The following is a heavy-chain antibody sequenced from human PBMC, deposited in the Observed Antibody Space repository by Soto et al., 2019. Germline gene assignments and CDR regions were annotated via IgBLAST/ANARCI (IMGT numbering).Heavy chain of an antibody. CDR2: ISGSGGST. J-gene: IGHJ3*01. CDR1: GFTFSSYA. V-gene: IGHV3-23*01. Sequence: GGSLRLSCAASGFTFSSYAMSWVRQAPGKGLEWVSAISGSGGSTYYADSVKGRFTISRDNSKSSLYLQMNRLKAEDTAVYYCVRERGPFDVFDVCGQGSMVIVSS. CDR3: VRERGPFDVFDV.